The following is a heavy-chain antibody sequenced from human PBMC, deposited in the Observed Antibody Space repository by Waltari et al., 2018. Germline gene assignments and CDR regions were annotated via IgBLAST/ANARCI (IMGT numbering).Heavy chain of an antibody. J-gene: IGHJ6*02. D-gene: IGHD4-4*01. CDR2: IYHSGST. CDR1: GYSISSGYY. V-gene: IGHV4-38-2*01. Sequence: QVQLQESGPGLVKPSETLSLTCAVSGYSISSGYYWGWIRQPPGKGLEWIGSIYHSGSTYSNPSLKSRVTISVDTSKNQFSLKLSSVTAADTAVYYCARVVHSNRVNYYYYGMDVWGQGTTVTVSS. CDR3: ARVVHSNRVNYYYYGMDV.